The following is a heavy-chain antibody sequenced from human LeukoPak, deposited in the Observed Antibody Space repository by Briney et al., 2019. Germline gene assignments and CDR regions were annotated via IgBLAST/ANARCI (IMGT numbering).Heavy chain of an antibody. J-gene: IGHJ5*02. CDR2: IYYSGST. Sequence: SETLSLTCTVSGGSISSHYWSWIRQPPGKGLEWIGYIYYSGSTNYYPSLKSRVTISVDTSKNQFSLKLSSVTAADTAVYYCARTVQGYDSSGYYEPPHNWFDPWGQGTLVTVSS. D-gene: IGHD3-22*01. CDR1: GGSISSHY. CDR3: ARTVQGYDSSGYYEPPHNWFDP. V-gene: IGHV4-59*11.